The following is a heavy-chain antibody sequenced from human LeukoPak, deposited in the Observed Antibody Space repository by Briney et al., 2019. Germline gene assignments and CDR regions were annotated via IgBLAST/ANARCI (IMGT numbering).Heavy chain of an antibody. V-gene: IGHV4-34*01. Sequence: SETLSLTCAVYGVSFSGYYWSWIRQPPGKGLEWIGEINHSGSTNYNPSLKSRVTISVDTSKNQFSLKLSSVTAADTAVYYCARTYYYGSGSYYKPRGYFDYWGQGTLVTVSS. D-gene: IGHD3-10*01. CDR3: ARTYYYGSGSYYKPRGYFDY. CDR1: GVSFSGYY. CDR2: INHSGST. J-gene: IGHJ4*02.